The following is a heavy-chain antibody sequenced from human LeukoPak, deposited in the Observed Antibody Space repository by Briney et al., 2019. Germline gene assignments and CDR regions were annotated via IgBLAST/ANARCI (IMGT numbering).Heavy chain of an antibody. CDR2: IDSDGTST. J-gene: IGHJ3*01. Sequence: GGSLRLSCAAFGFALSPYWMHWVRQGPGKGLVWVARIDSDGTSTIYADSVKGRLTISRDNAQNTLYLQMDNLRADDTAVYYCARGGYYRAFDVWGQGTMVTVSS. V-gene: IGHV3-74*01. CDR3: ARGGYYRAFDV. D-gene: IGHD3-22*01. CDR1: GFALSPYW.